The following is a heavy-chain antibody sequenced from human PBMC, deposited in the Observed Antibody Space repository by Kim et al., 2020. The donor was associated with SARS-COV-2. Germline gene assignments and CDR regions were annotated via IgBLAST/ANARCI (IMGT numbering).Heavy chain of an antibody. CDR3: ARVQSELRWFRGTTFDY. Sequence: LKSRVTISVDTSKNQFSLKLSSVTAADTAVYYCARVQSELRWFRGTTFDYWGQGTLVTVSS. D-gene: IGHD3-10*01. V-gene: IGHV4-39*01. J-gene: IGHJ4*02.